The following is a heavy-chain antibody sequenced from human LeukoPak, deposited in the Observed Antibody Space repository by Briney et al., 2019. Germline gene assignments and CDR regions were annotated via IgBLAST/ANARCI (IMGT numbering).Heavy chain of an antibody. Sequence: GGSLRLSCAAPGFTFSSYAMSWVRQAPGKGLEWVSAISGSGGSTYYADSVKGRFTISRDNSKNTLYLQTNSLRAEDTAVYYCAKEGYYYDSSGYSLAEYFQHWGQGTLVTVSS. CDR2: ISGSGGST. V-gene: IGHV3-23*01. J-gene: IGHJ1*01. CDR3: AKEGYYYDSSGYSLAEYFQH. D-gene: IGHD3-22*01. CDR1: GFTFSSYA.